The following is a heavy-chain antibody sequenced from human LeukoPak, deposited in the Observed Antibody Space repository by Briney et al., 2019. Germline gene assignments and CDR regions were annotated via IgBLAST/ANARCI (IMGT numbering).Heavy chain of an antibody. CDR2: ISYDGSNK. CDR3: ARDGRDTDAFDI. CDR1: GFTFSSYA. V-gene: IGHV3-30*04. J-gene: IGHJ3*02. Sequence: GGSLRLSCAASGFTFSSYAMHWVRQAPGKGLEWVAVISYDGSNKYYADSVKGRFTISGDNSKNTLYLQMNSLRAEDTAVYYCARDGRDTDAFDIWGQGTMVTVSS. D-gene: IGHD1-26*01.